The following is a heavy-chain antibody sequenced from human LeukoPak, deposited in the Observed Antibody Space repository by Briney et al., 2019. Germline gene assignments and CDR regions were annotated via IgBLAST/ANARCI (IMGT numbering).Heavy chain of an antibody. CDR2: IYPGDSDT. CDR1: GYSFTSYW. Sequence: PGESLKISCKGSGYSFTSYWIGWVRQMPGKGLEWMGIIYPGDSDTRYSPSFQGQVTISADKSISTAYLQWSSLKASDTAMYYCATHSGDCSSTSCPFDYWGQGTLVTVFS. D-gene: IGHD2-2*01. J-gene: IGHJ4*02. CDR3: ATHSGDCSSTSCPFDY. V-gene: IGHV5-51*01.